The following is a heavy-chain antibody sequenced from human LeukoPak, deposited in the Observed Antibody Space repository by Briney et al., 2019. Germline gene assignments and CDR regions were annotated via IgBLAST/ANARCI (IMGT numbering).Heavy chain of an antibody. Sequence: PGGSLRLSCAASGFTVSSNYMSWARQAPGKGLEWVSVIYSGGSTYYADSVKGRFTISRDNSKNTLCLQMNSLRAEDTAVYYCARDVEYCSGGSCYAYDYWGQGTLVTVSS. J-gene: IGHJ4*02. D-gene: IGHD2-15*01. CDR2: IYSGGST. V-gene: IGHV3-53*01. CDR3: ARDVEYCSGGSCYAYDY. CDR1: GFTVSSNY.